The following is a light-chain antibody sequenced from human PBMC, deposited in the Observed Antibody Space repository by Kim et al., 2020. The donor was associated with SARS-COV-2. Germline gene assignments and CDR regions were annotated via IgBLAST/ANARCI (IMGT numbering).Light chain of an antibody. CDR1: SSDVGVYDY. V-gene: IGLV2-14*03. CDR2: DVI. CDR3: CSYTNSDTWV. J-gene: IGLJ3*02. Sequence: GQSITISCTGSSSDVGVYDYVSWYQQHPGKDPKLMIFDVINRPSGVSNRFSGSKSGNTASLTISGLQAEDEAYYYCCSYTNSDTWVFGGGTQLTVL.